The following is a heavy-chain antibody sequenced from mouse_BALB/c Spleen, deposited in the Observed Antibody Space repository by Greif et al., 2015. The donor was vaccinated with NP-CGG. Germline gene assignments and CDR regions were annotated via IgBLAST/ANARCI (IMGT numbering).Heavy chain of an antibody. Sequence: EVQLQQSGAELVKPGASVKLSCTASGFNIKDTYMHWVKQRPEQGLEWIGRIDPASGNTKYDPKFQGKATITADTSSNTAYLQLSSLTSEDTAVYYCARWDWYFDVWGAGTTVTVSS. CDR3: ARWDWYFDV. J-gene: IGHJ1*01. CDR2: IDPASGNT. CDR1: GFNIKDTY. V-gene: IGHV14-3*02.